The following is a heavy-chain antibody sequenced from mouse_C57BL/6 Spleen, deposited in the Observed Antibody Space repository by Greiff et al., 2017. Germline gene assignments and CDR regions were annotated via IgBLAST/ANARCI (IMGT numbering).Heavy chain of an antibody. CDR1: GFTFSDYG. V-gene: IGHV5-17*01. J-gene: IGHJ3*01. D-gene: IGHD2-4*01. CDR3: ASRYYDYDGAAFFFAY. CDR2: ISSGSSTI. Sequence: EVQGVESGGGLVKPGGSLKLSCAASGFTFSDYGMHWVRQAPEKGLEWVAYISSGSSTIYYADTVKGRFTISRDNAKNTLFLQMTSLRSEYTAMYYCASRYYDYDGAAFFFAYWGQGTLVTVSA.